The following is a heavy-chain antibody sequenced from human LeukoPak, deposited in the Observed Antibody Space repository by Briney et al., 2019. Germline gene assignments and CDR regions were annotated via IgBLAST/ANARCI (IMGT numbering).Heavy chain of an antibody. D-gene: IGHD3-22*01. CDR1: GGTFSSYA. V-gene: IGHV1-69*04. CDR2: IIPIFGIA. Sequence: VASVKVSRKASGGTFSSYAISWVRQAPGQGLDWMGRIIPIFGIANYAQKFQGRVTITADKSTSTAYMELSSLRSEDTAVYYCARDSSGYYGEGNFDYWGQGTLVTVSS. J-gene: IGHJ4*02. CDR3: ARDSSGYYGEGNFDY.